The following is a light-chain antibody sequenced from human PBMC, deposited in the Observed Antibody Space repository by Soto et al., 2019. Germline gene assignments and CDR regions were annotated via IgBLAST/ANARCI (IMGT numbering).Light chain of an antibody. CDR1: QSVSNNY. Sequence: EIVRTQSPATLSVSPGERATVSCRASQSVSNNYLAWYQQKPGQAPRLLIYGASNRATGIPDRFSGSGSGTDFTLTISRLEPEDFAVYYCQQYGSSGTFGQGTMVDI. CDR3: QQYGSSGT. J-gene: IGKJ1*01. V-gene: IGKV3-20*01. CDR2: GAS.